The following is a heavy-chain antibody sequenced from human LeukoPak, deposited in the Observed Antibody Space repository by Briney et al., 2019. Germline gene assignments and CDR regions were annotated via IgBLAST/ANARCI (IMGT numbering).Heavy chain of an antibody. D-gene: IGHD3-10*01. J-gene: IGHJ3*02. V-gene: IGHV3-66*01. Sequence: GGSLRLSCVVSGFIVNNNYINWVRQAPGKGLEWVSVFYSGGSTYYADSVKGRFTISRDNSKNTLYLQMNSLRAEDTAVYYCARGRITMVRGVKDDAFDIWGQGTMVTVSS. CDR2: FYSGGST. CDR1: GFIVNNNY. CDR3: ARGRITMVRGVKDDAFDI.